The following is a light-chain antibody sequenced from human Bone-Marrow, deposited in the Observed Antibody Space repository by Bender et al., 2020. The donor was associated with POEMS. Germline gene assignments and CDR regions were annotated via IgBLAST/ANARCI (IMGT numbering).Light chain of an antibody. Sequence: QSVLTQPPSVSGAPGQRVTISCTGSTSNIGANYGVHWYQQLPRTAPKLLMFSSDQRPSGVPDRFSGSKSGTSASLAISGLQSEDEADYYCSSWDDSLNGYVFGTGTKVTVL. V-gene: IGLV1-44*01. CDR2: SSD. CDR3: SSWDDSLNGYV. J-gene: IGLJ1*01. CDR1: TSNIGANYG.